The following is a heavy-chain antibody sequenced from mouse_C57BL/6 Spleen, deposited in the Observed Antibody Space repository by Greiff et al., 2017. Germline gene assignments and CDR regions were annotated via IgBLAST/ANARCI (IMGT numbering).Heavy chain of an antibody. CDR1: GFTFSSYA. J-gene: IGHJ2*01. CDR2: ISDGGSYT. D-gene: IGHD3-2*02. Sequence: EVKVEESGGGLVKPGGSLKLSCAASGFTFSSYAMSWVRQTPEKRLEWVATISDGGSYTYYPDNVKGRFTISRDNAKNNLYLQMSHLKSEDTAMYYCARDQLRLDYWGQGTTLTVSS. V-gene: IGHV5-4*01. CDR3: ARDQLRLDY.